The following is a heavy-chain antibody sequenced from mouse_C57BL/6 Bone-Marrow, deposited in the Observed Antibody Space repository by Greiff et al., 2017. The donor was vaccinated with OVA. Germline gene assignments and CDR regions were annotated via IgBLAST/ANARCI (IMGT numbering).Heavy chain of an antibody. J-gene: IGHJ2*01. CDR1: GYTFTTYP. D-gene: IGHD2-1*01. Sequence: VKLVESGAELVKPGASVKMSCKASGYTFTTYPIEWMKQNHGKSLEWIGNFHPYNDDTKYNEKFKGKATLTVEKSSSTVYLELSRLTSDDSAVYYCARGGYYGNYVDYWGQGTTLTVSS. CDR3: ARGGYYGNYVDY. V-gene: IGHV1-47*01. CDR2: FHPYNDDT.